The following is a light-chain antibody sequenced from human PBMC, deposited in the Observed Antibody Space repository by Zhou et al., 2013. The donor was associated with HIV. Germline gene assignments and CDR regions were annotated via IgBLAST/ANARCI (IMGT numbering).Light chain of an antibody. Sequence: IHLTQSPSSLSASVGDRVTITCRASQGISNYLAWYQQKPGKVPKLLIYAASTLQSGVPSRFSGSGSGTDFTLTISSLQPEDVATYYCQKXNSVALTFGRRDQGGDQT. CDR2: AAS. V-gene: IGKV1-27*01. CDR1: QGISNY. CDR3: QKXNSVALT. J-gene: IGKJ4*01.